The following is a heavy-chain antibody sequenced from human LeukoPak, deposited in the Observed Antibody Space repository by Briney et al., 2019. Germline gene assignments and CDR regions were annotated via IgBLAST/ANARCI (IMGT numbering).Heavy chain of an antibody. Sequence: SETLSLTCTVSGGSISSGDYYWSWIRQPPGKGLEWIGYIYYSGSTYYNPSLKSRVTISVDTSKNQFSLKLSSVTAADTAVYYCARDTDYYDSSGEIGWFDPWGRGTLVTVSS. D-gene: IGHD3-22*01. CDR2: IYYSGST. V-gene: IGHV4-30-4*08. CDR1: GGSISSGDYY. J-gene: IGHJ5*02. CDR3: ARDTDYYDSSGEIGWFDP.